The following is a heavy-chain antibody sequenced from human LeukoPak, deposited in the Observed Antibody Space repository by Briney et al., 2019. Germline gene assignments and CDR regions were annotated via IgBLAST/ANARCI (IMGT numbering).Heavy chain of an antibody. CDR1: GFTVSSNY. CDR3: ARGTTVATLYSFDY. V-gene: IGHV3-53*01. D-gene: IGHD4-23*01. CDR2: IFSGGTT. Sequence: GGSLRLSCAASGFTVSSNYMSWVRQAPGKGLEWVSVIFSGGTTYYADSVKGRFSISRDKSKNTLFLQMNSLRVEDTAVYYCARGTTVATLYSFDYWGQGTLVTVSS. J-gene: IGHJ4*02.